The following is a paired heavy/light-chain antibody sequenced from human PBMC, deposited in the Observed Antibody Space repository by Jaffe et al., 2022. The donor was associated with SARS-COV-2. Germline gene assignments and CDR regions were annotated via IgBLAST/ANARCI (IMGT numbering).Light chain of an antibody. CDR2: EDN. CDR1: GDNIDSTY. CDR3: QSFDSSSVI. V-gene: IGLV6-57*02. Sequence: NFMLTQPHSVSESPGKTVTISCTGSGDNIDSTYVQWYQQRPGSAPTTVIFEDNQRPSGVPDRFSGSIDSSSNSASLTISGLRTEDEAEYYCQSFDSSSVIFGGGTKLTVL. J-gene: IGLJ2*01.
Heavy chain of an antibody. J-gene: IGHJ2*01. CDR1: GFTFDDYA. CDR2: ISWNSGFI. V-gene: IGHV3-9*01. CDR3: ARATDILTGFGHFDL. Sequence: EVQLVESGGDWVQPGGSLRLSCAASGFTFDDYAMHWVRQVPGKGLEWVSGISWNSGFIVYAGSVKGRFTISRDNAKNSLYLQMDSLRTEDTALYYCARATDILTGFGHFDLWGRGTLVTVSP. D-gene: IGHD3-9*01.